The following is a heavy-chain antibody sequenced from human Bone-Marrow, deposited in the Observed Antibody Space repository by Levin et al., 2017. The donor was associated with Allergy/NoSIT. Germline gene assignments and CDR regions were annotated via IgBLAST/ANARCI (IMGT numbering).Heavy chain of an antibody. CDR1: GGSFSGYY. D-gene: IGHD2/OR15-2a*01. CDR2: INHSGTT. V-gene: IGHV4-34*01. CDR3: ARFPPIIAPVPSY. Sequence: GSLRLSCAVYGGSFSGYYWSWIRQPPGKGLEWIGEINHSGTTNYNPSLKSRIFISVDTSKNQFSLKLTSVTAADTAVYFCARFPPIIAPVPSYWGQGILVTV. J-gene: IGHJ4*02.